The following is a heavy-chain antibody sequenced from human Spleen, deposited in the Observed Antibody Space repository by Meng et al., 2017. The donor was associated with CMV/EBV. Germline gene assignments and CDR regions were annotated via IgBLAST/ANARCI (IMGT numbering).Heavy chain of an antibody. CDR2: IWYDGSNK. CDR3: AKDGTAYYGLDV. J-gene: IGHJ6*02. Sequence: GESLKISCAASGFTFSSYGMHWVRQAPGKGLEWAALIWYDGSNKWYADSVKGRFTISRDNSKNTMSLQMNSLRAEDTAVYYCAKDGTAYYGLDVWGQGTTVTVSS. CDR1: GFTFSSYG. V-gene: IGHV3-33*06.